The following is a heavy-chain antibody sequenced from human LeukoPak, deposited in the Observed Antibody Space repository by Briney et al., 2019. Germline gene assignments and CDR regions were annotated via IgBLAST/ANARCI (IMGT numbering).Heavy chain of an antibody. CDR1: GYTFTGYY. J-gene: IGHJ6*03. D-gene: IGHD3-10*01. CDR2: INPNSGGT. V-gene: IGHV1-2*02. Sequence: AASVKVSCKASGYTFTGYYMHWVRQAPGQGLEWMGWINPNSGGTNYAQKFQGRVTMTRDTSISTAYMELSRLRSDDTAVYYCARASTRRGIVPMVRGVQGYYYYMDVWGKGTTVTVSS. CDR3: ARASTRRGIVPMVRGVQGYYYYMDV.